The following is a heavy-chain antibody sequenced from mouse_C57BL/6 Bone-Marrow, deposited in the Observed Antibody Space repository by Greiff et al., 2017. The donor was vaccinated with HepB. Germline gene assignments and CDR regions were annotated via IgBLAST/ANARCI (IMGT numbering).Heavy chain of an antibody. Sequence: LQESGPGLVAPSQSLSITCTVSGFSLTSYAISWVRQPPGKGLEWLGVIWTGGGTNYNSALKSRLSISKDNSKSQVFLKMNSLQTDDTARYYCARKSLLLRFYAMDYWGQGTSVTVSS. CDR1: GFSLTSYA. CDR2: IWTGGGT. J-gene: IGHJ4*01. D-gene: IGHD1-1*01. CDR3: ARKSLLLRFYAMDY. V-gene: IGHV2-9-1*01.